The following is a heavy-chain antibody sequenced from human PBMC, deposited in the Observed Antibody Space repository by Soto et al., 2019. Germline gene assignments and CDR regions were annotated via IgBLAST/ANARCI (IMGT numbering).Heavy chain of an antibody. CDR2: IIPIFGTA. CDR1: GGTFSSYA. CDR3: ARVYGCDCYFSFYYDIDV. D-gene: IGHD2-21*02. J-gene: IGHJ6*02. Sequence: SVKVSCKASGGTFSSYAISWVRQAPGQGXEWMGGIIPIFGTANYAQKFQGRVTITADESTSTAYMELSSLRSEDTAVYYCARVYGCDCYFSFYYDIDVWGQGTTVTVTS. V-gene: IGHV1-69*13.